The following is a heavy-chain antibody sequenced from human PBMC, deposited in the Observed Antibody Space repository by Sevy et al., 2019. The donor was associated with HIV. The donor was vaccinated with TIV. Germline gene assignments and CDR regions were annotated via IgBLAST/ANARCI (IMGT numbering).Heavy chain of an antibody. D-gene: IGHD2-21*02. V-gene: IGHV3-30*04. CDR2: ISYDGSNK. J-gene: IGHJ6*02. Sequence: GGSLRLSCAASGFTFSSYAMHWVRQAPGKGLEWVAVISYDGSNKYYADSVKGRFTISRDNSKNTLYLQMNSLRAEDTAVYYCARDLPMWGGNSGSNYYYYGMDVWGQGTTLTVSS. CDR3: ARDLPMWGGNSGSNYYYYGMDV. CDR1: GFTFSSYA.